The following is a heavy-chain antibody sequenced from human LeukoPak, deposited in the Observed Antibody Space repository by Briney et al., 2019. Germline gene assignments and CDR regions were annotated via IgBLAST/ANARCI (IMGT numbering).Heavy chain of an antibody. CDR3: AKPYSGWTSFDY. Sequence: PGGSLRLSCAASGFSFNSDWMDWVRQAPGKGLEWVANINHDNTENNYLDSVKGRFTISRDNAQNSLYLQLNGLRVEDTAVYYCAKPYSGWTSFDYWGQGTLVTVSS. V-gene: IGHV3-7*01. CDR2: INHDNTEN. D-gene: IGHD6-19*01. J-gene: IGHJ4*02. CDR1: GFSFNSDW.